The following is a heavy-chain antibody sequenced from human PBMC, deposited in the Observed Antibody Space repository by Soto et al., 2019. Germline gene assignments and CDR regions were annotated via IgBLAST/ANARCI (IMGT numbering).Heavy chain of an antibody. CDR1: HYVITSGYY. V-gene: IGHV4-38-2*01. CDR3: ARYFHTYSGPPV. CDR2: VDHSGST. J-gene: IGHJ4*02. Sequence: SETLSLTCVVSHYVITSGYYWGWIRQPPGKGLEWIGAVDHSGSTYYDPSLQGRVTISIDTSKNQFSLRLTSVTAADTALYYCARYFHTYSGPPVWGQGTLVTVSS. D-gene: IGHD5-12*01.